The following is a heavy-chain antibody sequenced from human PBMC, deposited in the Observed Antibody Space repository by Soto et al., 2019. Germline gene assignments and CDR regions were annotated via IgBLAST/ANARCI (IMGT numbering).Heavy chain of an antibody. V-gene: IGHV5-10-1*01. CDR2: IDPSDSYT. J-gene: IGHJ4*02. D-gene: IGHD3-3*01. CDR1: GYSFTSYW. Sequence: PGESLQISCQGSGYSFTSYWISWVRQMPGKGLEWMGRIDPSDSYTNYSPSFQGHVTISADKSISTAYLQWSSLKASDTAMYYCARYPYYDFWSRGGGFEFDYWGQGTLVTVSS. CDR3: ARYPYYDFWSRGGGFEFDY.